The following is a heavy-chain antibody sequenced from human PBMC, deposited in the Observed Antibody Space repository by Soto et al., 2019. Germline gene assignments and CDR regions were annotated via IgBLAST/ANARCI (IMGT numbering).Heavy chain of an antibody. CDR2: IYYSGST. V-gene: IGHV4-30-4*01. CDR1: GGSISSGDYY. CDR3: ARGTVLPAYYFDY. D-gene: IGHD2-2*01. Sequence: QVQLQESGPGLVKPSQTLSLTCTVSGGSISSGDYYWRLIRQPPGKGLEWIGYIYYSGSTYYNPSLKSRVTISVDTSKNQFVLKLSSVTAADTAGYYCARGTVLPAYYFDYWGQGTLVTVSS. J-gene: IGHJ4*02.